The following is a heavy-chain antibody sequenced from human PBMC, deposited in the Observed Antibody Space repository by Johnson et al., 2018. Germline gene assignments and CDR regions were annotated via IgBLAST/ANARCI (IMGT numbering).Heavy chain of an antibody. CDR2: INHRGSI. CDR3: ARETGHSINYYCGMDV. CDR1: GGSFNDYY. V-gene: IGHV4-34*01. J-gene: IGHJ6*02. Sequence: QVQLQQWGAGLLKPSETLSLTCGVYGGSFNDYYWTWIRQPPGKGLEWIGEINHRGSINYSPSLKSRVTMSVDRSKNQFSLKLTYVTAADTATCYCARETGHSINYYCGMDVWGQGTTVIVSS. D-gene: IGHD3-10*01.